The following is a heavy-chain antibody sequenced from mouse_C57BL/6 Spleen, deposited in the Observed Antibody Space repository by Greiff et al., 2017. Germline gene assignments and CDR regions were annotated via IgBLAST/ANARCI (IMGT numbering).Heavy chain of an antibody. J-gene: IGHJ4*01. V-gene: IGHV1-64*01. D-gene: IGHD2-3*01. CDR3: ARCDGYYAYVGY. Sequence: QVQLQQSGAELVKPGASVKLSCKASGYTFTSYWMHWVKQRPGQGLEWIGMIHPNSGSTNYNEKFKSKATLTVDKSSSTAYMQLSSLTSEDSAVYYCARCDGYYAYVGYWGQGTSVTVSS. CDR2: IHPNSGST. CDR1: GYTFTSYW.